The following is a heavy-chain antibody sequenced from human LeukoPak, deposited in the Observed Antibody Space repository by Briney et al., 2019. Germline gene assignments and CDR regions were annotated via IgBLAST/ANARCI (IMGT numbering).Heavy chain of an antibody. CDR2: INPNSGGT. V-gene: IGHV1-2*02. J-gene: IGHJ6*03. CDR1: GCTFTGYY. CDR3: ARVYSSTQRRKTTNYYYYYMDV. D-gene: IGHD6-13*01. Sequence: ASVKASCKASGCTFTGYYMHWVRQAPGQGLEWMGWINPNSGGTNYAQKFQGRVTMTRDTSISTAYMELSRLRSDDTAVYYCARVYSSTQRRKTTNYYYYYMDVWGKGTTVTVSS.